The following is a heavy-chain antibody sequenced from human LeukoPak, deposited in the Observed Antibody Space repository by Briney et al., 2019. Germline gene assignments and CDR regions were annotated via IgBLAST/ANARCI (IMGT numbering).Heavy chain of an antibody. D-gene: IGHD3-22*01. CDR2: IYYNGIT. J-gene: IGHJ5*02. CDR1: GGSIFSGDYY. Sequence: PSETLSLTCTVSGGSIFSGDYYWHWIRQPPGKGLEWIGYIYYNGITYYNPSLESRVTISVDTSKNQFSLKLSSVTAADTAVYYCARGDYNDGAGYLDHWGQGTLVPVSS. CDR3: ARGDYNDGAGYLDH. V-gene: IGHV4-30-4*01.